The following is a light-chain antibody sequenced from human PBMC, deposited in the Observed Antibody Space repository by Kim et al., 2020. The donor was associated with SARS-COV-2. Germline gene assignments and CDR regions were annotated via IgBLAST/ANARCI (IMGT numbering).Light chain of an antibody. Sequence: SPGEGATLSCMASQSISISFVAWYQQKPGQAPRLLIYGASYRATYIPDRFSGSASRTFFPLTISRLQPEDSAVYYCHYYSCSLLTFGEGTRLDIK. CDR2: GAS. J-gene: IGKJ5*01. V-gene: IGKV3-20*01. CDR1: QSISISF. CDR3: HYYSCSLLT.